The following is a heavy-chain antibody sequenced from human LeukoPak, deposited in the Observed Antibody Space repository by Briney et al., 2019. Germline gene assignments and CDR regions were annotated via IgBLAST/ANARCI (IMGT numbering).Heavy chain of an antibody. D-gene: IGHD2-2*01. CDR3: ARELGFCTSTSCPLYHY. V-gene: IGHV1-2*02. CDR2: INPNNGGT. J-gene: IGHJ4*02. CDR1: GYKFADYY. Sequence: GASVKVSCKASGYKFADYYVHWVRQAPGQGLEWMGWINPNNGGTNYAQKFHGRVTMTRDTSITTAYMELNRLTSDDTAVYYCARELGFCTSTSCPLYHYWGQGTLVTVSS.